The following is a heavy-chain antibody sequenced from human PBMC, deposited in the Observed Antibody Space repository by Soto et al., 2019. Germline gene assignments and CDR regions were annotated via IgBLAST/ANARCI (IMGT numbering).Heavy chain of an antibody. Sequence: GGSLRLSCAASGFTFSSYSMNWVRQAPGKGLEWVSYISSSSSTIYYADSVKGRFTISRDNAKNSLYLQMNSLRDEDTAVYYCASALTTVTTRYGDAFDIWGQETMVTVSS. CDR1: GFTFSSYS. D-gene: IGHD4-4*01. V-gene: IGHV3-48*02. J-gene: IGHJ3*02. CDR2: ISSSSSTI. CDR3: ASALTTVTTRYGDAFDI.